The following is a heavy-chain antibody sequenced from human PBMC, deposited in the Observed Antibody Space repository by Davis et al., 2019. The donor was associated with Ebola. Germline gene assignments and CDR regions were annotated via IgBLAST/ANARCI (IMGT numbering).Heavy chain of an antibody. D-gene: IGHD3-10*01. CDR1: GFTFSSYG. J-gene: IGHJ4*02. V-gene: IGHV3-33*05. CDR2: ISYDGSNK. CDR3: AKGFNGDY. Sequence: PGGSLRLSCAASGFTFSSYGMHWVRQAPGKGLEWVTVISYDGSNKYYTDSVKGRFTISRDNSKNTLYLQMNSLRAEDTAIYYCAKGFNGDYWGRGTLVTVSS.